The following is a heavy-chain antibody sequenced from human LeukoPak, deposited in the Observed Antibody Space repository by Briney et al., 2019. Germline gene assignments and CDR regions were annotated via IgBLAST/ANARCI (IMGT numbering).Heavy chain of an antibody. CDR1: GFTFSSYG. V-gene: IGHV3-48*01. J-gene: IGHJ5*02. CDR3: ARYGLGGSDL. CDR2: ISSSSSTT. Sequence: GGSLRLSCAASGFTFSSYGMTWVRQAPGKGLEWVSYISSSSSTTYYADSVKGRFTISRDNSKNTLSLQMNSLRAEDTAIYYCARYGLGGSDLWGQGTLVTVSS. D-gene: IGHD3-10*01.